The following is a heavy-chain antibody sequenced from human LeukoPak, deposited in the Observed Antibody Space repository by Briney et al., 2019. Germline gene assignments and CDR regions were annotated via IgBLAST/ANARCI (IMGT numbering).Heavy chain of an antibody. V-gene: IGHV3-30*02. Sequence: PGGSLRLSCAASGFTFSSYGMHWVRQAPGKGLEWVAFIRYDGSNEYYADSVKGRFTISRDNSKNTLYLQMNSLRAEDTAVYYCAKDGKAPIPAAIPLGGNRYYSYYMDVWGKGTTVTVSS. J-gene: IGHJ6*03. CDR2: IRYDGSNE. CDR3: AKDGKAPIPAAIPLGGNRYYSYYMDV. CDR1: GFTFSSYG. D-gene: IGHD2-2*02.